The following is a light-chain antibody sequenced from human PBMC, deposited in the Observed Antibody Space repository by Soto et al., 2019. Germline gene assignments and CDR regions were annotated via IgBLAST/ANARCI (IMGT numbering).Light chain of an antibody. CDR3: QQYGGSPLIA. V-gene: IGKV3-20*01. CDR2: GAS. J-gene: IGKJ4*01. Sequence: EIVLTQSPGTLSLSPGERDTLSCRASQSVSSRYLAWYQQKPGQSPRLLIYGASNRATGIPDRFSGSGSETDLTLTISTLDPEDFEAYDCQQYGGSPLIAFGEGTKVELK. CDR1: QSVSSRY.